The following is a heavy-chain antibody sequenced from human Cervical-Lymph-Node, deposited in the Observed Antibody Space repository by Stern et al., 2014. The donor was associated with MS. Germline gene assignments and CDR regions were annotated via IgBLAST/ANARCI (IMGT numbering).Heavy chain of an antibody. CDR3: ARQESDCVAPTFDF. V-gene: IGHV5-51*01. D-gene: IGHD2-21*02. J-gene: IGHJ4*02. Sequence: VQLVQSGAEVKKPGESLKISCKGSGYNFNNYWIGWVRQMPGKGLEWMGMIYPGDSDTRYGPSFRGQVTMSADKSISTAYLQWSGLKASDTAMYYCARQESDCVAPTFDFWGQGTLITVSS. CDR2: IYPGDSDT. CDR1: GYNFNNYW.